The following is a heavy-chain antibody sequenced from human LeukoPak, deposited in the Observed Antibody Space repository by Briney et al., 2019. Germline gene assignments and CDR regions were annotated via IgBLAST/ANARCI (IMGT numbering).Heavy chain of an antibody. CDR2: IYTSGST. Sequence: SETLSLTCTVSGGSISSYYWSWIRQPAGKGLEWIGRIYTSGSTNYNPSLKSRVTISVDTSKNQFSLKLTSVTAADTATYFCALRTAVAYYFDSWGQGTLVTVSS. CDR1: GGSISSYY. CDR3: ALRTAVAYYFDS. J-gene: IGHJ4*02. V-gene: IGHV4-4*07. D-gene: IGHD2-21*02.